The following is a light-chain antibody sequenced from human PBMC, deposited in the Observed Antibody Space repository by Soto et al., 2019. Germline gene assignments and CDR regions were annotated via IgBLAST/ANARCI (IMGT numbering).Light chain of an antibody. CDR1: QRVSSNY. V-gene: IGKV3-20*01. CDR3: QQYDTSPRT. J-gene: IGKJ1*01. Sequence: EIVLTQSPGTLSLSPGERATLSCRASQRVSSNYLAWYQQKRGQAPRLLIYGASSRATGIPTRVSGSWSGTDFALTISRLEPEDFAVYYCQQYDTSPRTFGQGTKVEI. CDR2: GAS.